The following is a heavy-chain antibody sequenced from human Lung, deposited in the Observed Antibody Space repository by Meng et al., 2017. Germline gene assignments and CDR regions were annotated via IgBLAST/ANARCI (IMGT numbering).Heavy chain of an antibody. CDR1: GFTFSSYA. CDR2: IYTTGDT. CDR3: AKEGYDARLVLGEFSLVGYGKDV. D-gene: IGHD3-16*02. V-gene: IGHV4-4*07. J-gene: IGHJ6*02. Sequence: GSLRLSCVASGFTFSSYAMSWVRQPAGKGLEWIGRIYTTGDTNYNPSLKNRVTITIDTSKNQFSLKLTSVTAADAAAYYCAKEGYDARLVLGEFSLVGYGKDVWGQGTTVTVSS.